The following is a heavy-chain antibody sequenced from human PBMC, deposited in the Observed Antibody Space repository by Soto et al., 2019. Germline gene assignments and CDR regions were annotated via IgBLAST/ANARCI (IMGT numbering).Heavy chain of an antibody. CDR2: ISGSGGST. Sequence: EVQLLESGGGLVQPGGSLRLSCAASGFTFSSYAMSWVRQAPGKGLEWVSAISGSGGSTYYADSVKGRFTISRDNSKNTLYLQMHSLRAEDTAVYYCASNYCSGGSCYLEGVDYWGPGTLVTVSA. J-gene: IGHJ4*02. V-gene: IGHV3-23*01. CDR3: ASNYCSGGSCYLEGVDY. CDR1: GFTFSSYA. D-gene: IGHD2-15*01.